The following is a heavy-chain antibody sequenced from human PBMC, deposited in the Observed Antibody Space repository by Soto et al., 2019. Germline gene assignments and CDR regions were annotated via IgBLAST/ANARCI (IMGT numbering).Heavy chain of an antibody. CDR3: ARIIAAQEFFDY. D-gene: IGHD6-6*01. V-gene: IGHV4-30-2*01. CDR1: GGSISSGGYS. CDR2: IYHSGST. J-gene: IGHJ4*02. Sequence: SETLSLTCAVSGGSISSGGYSWSWIRQPPGKGLEWIGYIYHSGSTYYNPSLKSRVTISVDRSKNQFSLKLSSVTAADTAVYYCARIIAAQEFFDYWGQGTLVTVSS.